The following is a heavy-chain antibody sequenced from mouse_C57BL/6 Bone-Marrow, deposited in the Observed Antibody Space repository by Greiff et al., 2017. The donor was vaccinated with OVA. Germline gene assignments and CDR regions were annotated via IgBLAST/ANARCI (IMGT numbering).Heavy chain of an antibody. CDR3: ARLTTVVAIYAMDY. J-gene: IGHJ4*01. Sequence: EVKLVESGGGLVKPGGSLKLSCAASGFPFSSYAMSWVRQTPEKRLEWVATISDGGSYTYYPDNVKGRFTISRDNAKNNLYLQMSHLKSEDTAMYDCARLTTVVAIYAMDYWGQGTSVTVSS. V-gene: IGHV5-4*03. CDR2: ISDGGSYT. D-gene: IGHD1-1*01. CDR1: GFPFSSYA.